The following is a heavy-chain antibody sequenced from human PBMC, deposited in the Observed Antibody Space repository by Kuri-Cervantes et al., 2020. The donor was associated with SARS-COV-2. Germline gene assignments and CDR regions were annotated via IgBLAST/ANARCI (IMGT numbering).Heavy chain of an antibody. J-gene: IGHJ5*02. Sequence: GESLKISCAASGFTFSSYWMHWVRQAPGKGLVWVSRINSDGSSTSYADSVKGRFTISRDNAKNTLYLQMNSLRAEDTAVYYCARDRAYSSSEYNWFDPWGQGTLVTVSS. CDR1: GFTFSSYW. D-gene: IGHD6-6*01. CDR3: ARDRAYSSSEYNWFDP. CDR2: INSDGSST. V-gene: IGHV3-74*01.